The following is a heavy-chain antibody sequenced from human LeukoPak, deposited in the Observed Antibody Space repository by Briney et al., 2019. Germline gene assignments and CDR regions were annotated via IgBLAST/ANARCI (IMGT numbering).Heavy chain of an antibody. CDR3: AKGYGGDFQWYFDL. Sequence: QPGRSLRLSCVASGFTFSRFGMHWVRQAPGKGLEWVAVIWYDGTVKYYADSVKGRFTISRDNSKKTLFLHMNSLRPEDTAVYYCAKGYGGDFQWYFDLWGRGTLVTVSS. D-gene: IGHD4-23*01. CDR2: IWYDGTVK. CDR1: GFTFSRFG. J-gene: IGHJ2*01. V-gene: IGHV3-33*06.